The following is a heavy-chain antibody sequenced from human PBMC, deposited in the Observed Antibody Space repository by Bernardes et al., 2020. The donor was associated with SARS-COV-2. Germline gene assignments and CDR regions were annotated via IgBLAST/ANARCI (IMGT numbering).Heavy chain of an antibody. CDR2: ISSSSSTI. CDR1: GFTFSSYS. D-gene: IGHD3-10*01. J-gene: IGHJ6*02. CDR3: ARDQVTMVRGVIIEQYYYYGMDV. V-gene: IGHV3-48*02. Sequence: GGSLRLSCAASGFTFSSYSMNWVRQAPGKGLEWVSYISSSSSTIYYADSVKGRFTISRDNAKNSLYLQMNSLRDEDTAVYYCARDQVTMVRGVIIEQYYYYGMDVWAKGPRSPSP.